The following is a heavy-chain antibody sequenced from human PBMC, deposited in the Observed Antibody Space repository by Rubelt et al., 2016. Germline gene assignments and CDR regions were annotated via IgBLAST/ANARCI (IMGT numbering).Heavy chain of an antibody. CDR1: GGSFSGCS. V-gene: IGHV4-34*02. CDR3: ARTISFYDSFRGSDY. D-gene: IGHD3-10*01. CDR2: IDHSGNT. J-gene: IGHJ4*02. Sequence: QVQLQQWGAGLLKPSETLSLTCGFYGGSFSGCSWTWIRQPPGKGLEWLGEIDHSGNTDYIPSLKSRVSISVDTSKKQIPLKMSSVTAADTAVYYCARTISFYDSFRGSDYWGQGALVTVSS.